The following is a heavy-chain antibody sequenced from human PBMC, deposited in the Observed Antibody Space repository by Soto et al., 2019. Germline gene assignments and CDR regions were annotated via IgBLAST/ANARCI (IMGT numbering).Heavy chain of an antibody. CDR3: ARDSRPYSSGPYYYGMDV. J-gene: IGHJ6*02. CDR1: GGTVSSYA. CDR2: IIPIFCTA. D-gene: IGHD6-19*01. Sequence: SVKVSCKASGGTVSSYAISWVRQAPGQGLEWMGGIIPIFCTANYAQKFQGRVTITADESTSTAYMELSSLRSEDTDVYYCARDSRPYSSGPYYYGMDVWGQGTTVTVSS. V-gene: IGHV1-69*13.